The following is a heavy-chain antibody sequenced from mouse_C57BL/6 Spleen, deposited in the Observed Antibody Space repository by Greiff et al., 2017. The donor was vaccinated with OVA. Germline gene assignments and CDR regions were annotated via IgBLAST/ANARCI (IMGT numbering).Heavy chain of an antibody. CDR2: IWSGGST. CDR1: GFSLTSYG. J-gene: IGHJ3*01. D-gene: IGHD2-2*01. CDR3: ARKGLYYGYDDGAWFAY. V-gene: IGHV2-2*01. Sequence: VQRVESGPGLVQPSQSLSITCTVSGFSLTSYGVHWVRQSPGKGLEWLGVIWSGGSTDYNAAFISRLSISKDNSKSQVFFKMNSLQADDTAIYYCARKGLYYGYDDGAWFAYWGQGTLVTVSA.